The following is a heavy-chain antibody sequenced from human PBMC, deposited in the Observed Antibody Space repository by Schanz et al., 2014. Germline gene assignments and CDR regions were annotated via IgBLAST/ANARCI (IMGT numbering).Heavy chain of an antibody. CDR3: ARGHHPHGITVAARGFDP. CDR1: GGSISSATYY. CDR2: IYSRGSS. D-gene: IGHD6-19*01. V-gene: IGHV4-61*02. J-gene: IGHJ5*02. Sequence: QVQLQESGPGLVKPSQTLSLTCTVSGGSISSATYYWSWVRQPAGKGLEWIGRIYSRGSSTYNPSLKSRVPISVDKPKKQFSLKVTSMTAADTAVYYCARGHHPHGITVAARGFDPWGQGTLVTVSS.